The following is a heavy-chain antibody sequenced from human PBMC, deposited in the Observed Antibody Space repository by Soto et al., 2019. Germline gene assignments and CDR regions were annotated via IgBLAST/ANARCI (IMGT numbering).Heavy chain of an antibody. J-gene: IGHJ4*02. CDR3: VRGIGGYFHY. Sequence: QVQLQESGPGLVKSSQTLSLTCTVSGGSISSGGHHWSWIRQHPGKGLEWIGYIYYSGSTYYNPSLKSRITISVDTSKNQFSLKLSSVTAADTAVYYCVRGIGGYFHYWGQGSLVTVSS. CDR2: IYYSGST. CDR1: GGSISSGGHH. V-gene: IGHV4-31*03. D-gene: IGHD3-3*01.